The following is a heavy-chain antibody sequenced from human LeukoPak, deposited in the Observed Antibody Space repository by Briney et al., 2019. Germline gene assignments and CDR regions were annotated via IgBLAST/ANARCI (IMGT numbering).Heavy chain of an antibody. Sequence: SETLSLTCTVSGGSISSSSYYWGWIRQPPGKGLEWIGNIYYSGSTNYNPSLKSRVTISVDTSNNQFSLKLTSVTTADTAVYYCVRALNMAFEIWGQGTMVTVSS. J-gene: IGHJ3*02. CDR2: IYYSGST. V-gene: IGHV4-61*05. CDR1: GGSISSSSYY. CDR3: VRALNMAFEI.